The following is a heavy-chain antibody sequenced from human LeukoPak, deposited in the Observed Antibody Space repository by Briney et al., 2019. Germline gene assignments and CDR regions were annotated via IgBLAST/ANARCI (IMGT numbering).Heavy chain of an antibody. CDR3: ARRRYYDGSGYLE. CDR2: IHYSGRT. CDR1: ADSVSRSDSY. J-gene: IGHJ1*01. V-gene: IGHV4-39*01. D-gene: IGHD3-22*01. Sequence: SETLSLTCSVSADSVSRSDSYWDWIRQPPGKGLEWIGTIHYSGRTYYSPSLKSRVTLSVDTSSNQFSLNLRSVTAADTAVYYCARRRYYDGSGYLEWGQGTLLSVSS.